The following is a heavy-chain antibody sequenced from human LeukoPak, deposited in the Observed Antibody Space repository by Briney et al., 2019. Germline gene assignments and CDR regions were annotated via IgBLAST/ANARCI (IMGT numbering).Heavy chain of an antibody. CDR2: IWYDGSNK. V-gene: IGHV3-33*01. CDR1: GFTFSSYG. Sequence: GGSLRLSCAASGFTFSSYGMHWVRQAPGKGLEGVAVIWYDGSNKYYADSVKGRFTISRDNSKTTLYLQMNSLRAEDTAVYYCARTVYGSGSYYNYYFDYWGQGTLVTVSS. J-gene: IGHJ4*02. CDR3: ARTVYGSGSYYNYYFDY. D-gene: IGHD3-10*01.